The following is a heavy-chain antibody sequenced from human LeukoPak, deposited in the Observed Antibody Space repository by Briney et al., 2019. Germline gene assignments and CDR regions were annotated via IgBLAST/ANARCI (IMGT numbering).Heavy chain of an antibody. V-gene: IGHV4-34*01. D-gene: IGHD3-3*01. CDR3: AREKAYYDFWSGFE. CDR2: INHSGST. Sequence: PSETLSLTCAVYGGSFSGYYWSWIRQPPGKGLEWIGEINHSGSTNYNPSLKSRVTISVDTSKNQFSLKLSSVTAADTAVYCCAREKAYYDFWSGFEWGQGTLVTVSS. CDR1: GGSFSGYY. J-gene: IGHJ4*02.